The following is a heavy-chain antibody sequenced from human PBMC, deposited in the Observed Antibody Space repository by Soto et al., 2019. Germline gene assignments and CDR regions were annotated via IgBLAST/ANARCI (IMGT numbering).Heavy chain of an antibody. V-gene: IGHV4-59*08. D-gene: IGHD3-10*01. J-gene: IGHJ3*02. CDR1: GGSISSYY. Sequence: QVQLQESGPGLVKPSETLSLTCTVSGGSISSYYWSWIRQPPGKGLEWIGYIYYSGSTNYNPSLKRRVTVSVHSSKIQFSLTLSSVSAADTAVYYCARAVLGVRVDAFDIWGQGTMVTVSS. CDR3: ARAVLGVRVDAFDI. CDR2: IYYSGST.